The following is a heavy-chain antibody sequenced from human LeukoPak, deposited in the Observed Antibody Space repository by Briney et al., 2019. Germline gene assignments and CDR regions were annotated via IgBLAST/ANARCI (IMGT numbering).Heavy chain of an antibody. CDR1: GGSISTYY. Sequence: SETLSLTCTVSGGSISTYYWTWIRQPPGNRLEWIGYIYYSGSTNYNPSVKNRVTISVDTSKNQFSLKLNSVTAADTAVYYCARHSSWGADSIGYIDAFDIWGQGTMVTVSS. J-gene: IGHJ3*02. V-gene: IGHV4-59*08. D-gene: IGHD3-22*01. CDR2: IYYSGST. CDR3: ARHSSWGADSIGYIDAFDI.